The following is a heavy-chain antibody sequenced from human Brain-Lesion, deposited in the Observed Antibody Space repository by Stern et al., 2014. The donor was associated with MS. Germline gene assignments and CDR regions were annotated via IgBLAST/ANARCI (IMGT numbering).Heavy chain of an antibody. CDR3: ARDITGSSAYFAY. J-gene: IGHJ4*02. D-gene: IGHD1-14*01. Sequence: EVQLVESGGDLVQPGRSLRLSCAAFGFTFDDYAMHWVRQAPGQGLEWVAGISWNSGTSGYADSGKGRFTTSRDNASSSLYLQMNSLRPEDTALYYCARDITGSSAYFAYWGQGTLVTVSS. CDR1: GFTFDDYA. V-gene: IGHV3-9*01. CDR2: ISWNSGTS.